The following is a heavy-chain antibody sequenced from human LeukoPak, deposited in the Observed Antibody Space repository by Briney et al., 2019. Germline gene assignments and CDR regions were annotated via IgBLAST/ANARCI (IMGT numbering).Heavy chain of an antibody. D-gene: IGHD5-12*01. Sequence: GRSLRLSCAASGFTFSSYGMHWVRQAPGKGLEWVAVISYDGSNKYYADSVKGRFTISRDNSKNTLYLQMNSLRAEDTAVYYCAKGAGGGYDDYFDYWGQGTLVTVPS. V-gene: IGHV3-30*18. CDR1: GFTFSSYG. CDR3: AKGAGGGYDDYFDY. CDR2: ISYDGSNK. J-gene: IGHJ4*02.